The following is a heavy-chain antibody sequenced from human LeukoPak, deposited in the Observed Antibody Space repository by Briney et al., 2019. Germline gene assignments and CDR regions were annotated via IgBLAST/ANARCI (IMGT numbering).Heavy chain of an antibody. D-gene: IGHD2-2*01. V-gene: IGHV1-69*04. J-gene: IGHJ5*02. CDR2: IIPILGIA. CDR3: ARVESDIVVVPAAP. Sequence: SVKVSCKASGGTFSSYAISWVRQAPGQGLEWMGRIIPILGIANYAQKFQGRVTITADKSTSTAYMELSSLRSDDTAVYYCARVESDIVVVPAAPWGQGTLVTVSS. CDR1: GGTFSSYA.